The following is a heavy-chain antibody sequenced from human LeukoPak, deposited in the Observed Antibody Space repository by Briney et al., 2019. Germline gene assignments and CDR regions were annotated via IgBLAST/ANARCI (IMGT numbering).Heavy chain of an antibody. CDR3: AAPKYGSGSATDY. Sequence: SCKASGGTYSSYAMHWVRQDPGKGLEWVAVISYDGSNKYYADSVKGRFTISRDNSKNTLYLQMNSLGAEDTAVYYCAAPKYGSGSATDYWGQGTLVTLSS. D-gene: IGHD3-10*01. CDR1: GGTYSSYA. V-gene: IGHV3-30-3*01. CDR2: ISYDGSNK. J-gene: IGHJ4*02.